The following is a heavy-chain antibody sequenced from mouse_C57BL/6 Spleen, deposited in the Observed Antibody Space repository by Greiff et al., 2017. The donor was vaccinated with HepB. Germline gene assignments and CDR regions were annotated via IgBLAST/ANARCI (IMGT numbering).Heavy chain of an antibody. Sequence: QVQLQQSGAELARPGASVKLSCKASGYTFTSYGISWVKQRTGQGLEWIGEIYPRSGNTYYNEKFKGKATLTADKSSSTAYMELRSLTSEDSAVYFGARSGYYGSSHWYFDVWGTGTTVTVSS. CDR3: ARSGYYGSSHWYFDV. D-gene: IGHD1-1*01. CDR1: GYTFTSYG. V-gene: IGHV1-81*01. CDR2: IYPRSGNT. J-gene: IGHJ1*03.